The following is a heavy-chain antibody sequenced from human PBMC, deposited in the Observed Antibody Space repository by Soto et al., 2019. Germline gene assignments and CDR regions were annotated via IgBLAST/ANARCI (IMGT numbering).Heavy chain of an antibody. V-gene: IGHV3-21*01. J-gene: IGHJ4*02. CDR2: ISSRSSYI. CDR3: ARGRYYDPPLFDY. CDR1: GFTFSTYS. Sequence: EVHLVESGGGLVKPGGSLKLYCAASGFTFSTYSMNWVRQGPGKGLEWVSSISSRSSYIYYGDSVKGRFTISRDNAKDSLFLQLNSPRAEDTAVYYCARGRYYDPPLFDYWGQGTLVTVSS. D-gene: IGHD3-22*01.